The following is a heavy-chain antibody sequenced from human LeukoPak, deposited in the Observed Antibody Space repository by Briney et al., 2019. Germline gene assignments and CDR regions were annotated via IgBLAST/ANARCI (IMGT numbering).Heavy chain of an antibody. V-gene: IGHV1-2*02. Sequence: GASVKVSCKASGYTFIGYYMHWVRQAPGQGLEWMGWINPNSGGTNYAQKFQGRVTMTRDTSISTAYMELSRLRSDDTAVYYCARGIVLMVYTMKGWFDPWGQGTLVTVSS. CDR1: GYTFIGYY. CDR3: ARGIVLMVYTMKGWFDP. CDR2: INPNSGGT. J-gene: IGHJ5*02. D-gene: IGHD2-8*01.